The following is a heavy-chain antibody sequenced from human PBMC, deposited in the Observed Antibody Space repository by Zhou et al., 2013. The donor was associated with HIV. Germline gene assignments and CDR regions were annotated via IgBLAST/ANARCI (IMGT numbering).Heavy chain of an antibody. CDR2: SSTYNSRA. CDR3: ARVVGEVGGGKPLDA. Sequence: QVQLVQSGAEVKKPGASVKVSCQASGYTFTSYGISWVRQAPGQGLEWMGWSSTYNSRANYAQNLQGRLTLTRDISTSTAYMELRSLRSDDTAVYYCARVVGEVGGGKPLDAWGRRDRRSIVSS. D-gene: IGHD3-16*01. CDR1: GYTFTSYG. V-gene: IGHV1-18*01. J-gene: IGHJ6*02.